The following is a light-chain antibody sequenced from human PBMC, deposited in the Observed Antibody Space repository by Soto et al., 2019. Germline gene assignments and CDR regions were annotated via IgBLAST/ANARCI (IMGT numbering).Light chain of an antibody. Sequence: SSDLTQPPSVSLAPGQTAKITCVGDKIGSKIVHWYKQRPGQAPVAVVFDATDRPSGIPDRISASRSGDTATLTISRVDAGDEADYHCQVWASTAEFFVFGSGTKVTVL. CDR1: KIGSKI. CDR3: QVWASTAEFFV. CDR2: DAT. J-gene: IGLJ1*01. V-gene: IGLV3-21*02.